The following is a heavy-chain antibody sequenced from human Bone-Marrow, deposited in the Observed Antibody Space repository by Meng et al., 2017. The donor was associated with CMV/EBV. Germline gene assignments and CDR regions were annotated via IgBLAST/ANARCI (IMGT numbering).Heavy chain of an antibody. Sequence: GSLRLSCTVSGGSISSSSYYWGWIRQPPGKGLEWIGSIYYSGSTYYNPSLKSRVTISVDTSKNQFPLKLSPVSAADTAVYYCVRGSGVVVPAAIDYWGQGTMVTVSS. CDR2: IYYSGST. V-gene: IGHV4-39*06. D-gene: IGHD2-2*01. CDR1: GGSISSSSYY. J-gene: IGHJ4*02. CDR3: VRGSGVVVPAAIDY.